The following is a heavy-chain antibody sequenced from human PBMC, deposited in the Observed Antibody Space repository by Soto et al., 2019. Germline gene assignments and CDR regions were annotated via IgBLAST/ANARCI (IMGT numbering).Heavy chain of an antibody. CDR1: GFTFSSYA. V-gene: IGHV3-23*01. CDR3: AKVDGDYWLRNRGGGAFDI. Sequence: SLRLSCAASGFTFSSYAMSWVRQAPGKGLEWVSAISGSGGSTYYADSVKGRFTISRDNSKNTLYLQMNSLRAEDTAVYYCAKVDGDYWLRNRGGGAFDIWGQGTMVTVSS. D-gene: IGHD4-17*01. CDR2: ISGSGGST. J-gene: IGHJ3*02.